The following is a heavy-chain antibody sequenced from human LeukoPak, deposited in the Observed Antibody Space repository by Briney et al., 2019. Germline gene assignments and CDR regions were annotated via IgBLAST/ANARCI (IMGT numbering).Heavy chain of an antibody. Sequence: GGSLRLSCAASGFTFSGYAMSWVRQAPGKGLEWVSAISGSGGTTYYAGSVKGRFTISRDISKNTLYLQMNSLRAEDTAVYYCAKDLRTSNYYYFDYWGQGTLVTVSS. J-gene: IGHJ4*02. D-gene: IGHD2-2*01. CDR3: AKDLRTSNYYYFDY. CDR2: ISGSGGTT. CDR1: GFTFSGYA. V-gene: IGHV3-23*01.